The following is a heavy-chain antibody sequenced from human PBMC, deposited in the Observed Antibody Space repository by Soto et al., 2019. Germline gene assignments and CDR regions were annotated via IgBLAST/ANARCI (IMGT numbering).Heavy chain of an antibody. CDR2: ISGRGGGT. Sequence: GGSLRLSCAASGFTFSTYAMSWVRQAPGKGLEWVSAISGRGGGTFYADSVKGRFTIARDNSKNTLFLQMNSLRAEDTAVYFCARQMTSSTNYYDYWRQGTLVTVSS. CDR1: GFTFSTYA. J-gene: IGHJ4*02. V-gene: IGHV3-23*01. D-gene: IGHD2-2*01. CDR3: ARQMTSSTNYYDY.